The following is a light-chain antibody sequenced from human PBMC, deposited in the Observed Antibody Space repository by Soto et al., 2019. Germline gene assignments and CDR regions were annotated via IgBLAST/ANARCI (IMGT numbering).Light chain of an antibody. Sequence: DIQMTQSPSSLSASVRDRVTITCRASQGISNYLAWYQQKPGKAPELLISVASTLHSGVQSRFSGSGSGTDLTLTIGSLQPEDVATYYCQKYDSAPWTFGKGTKVEIK. J-gene: IGKJ1*01. CDR2: VAS. CDR1: QGISNY. CDR3: QKYDSAPWT. V-gene: IGKV1-27*01.